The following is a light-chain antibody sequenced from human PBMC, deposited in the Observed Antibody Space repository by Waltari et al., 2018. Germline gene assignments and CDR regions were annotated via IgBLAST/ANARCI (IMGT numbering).Light chain of an antibody. V-gene: IGKV3-15*01. CDR3: QQYKEWPPVT. J-gene: IGKJ4*02. Sequence: EIVMTQSPATLSVSPGQRATLSCRASQSITTDIAWYQQKPGQAPRLLIYGASTRDTGGPDRFTGRGSGTQFTLTISSLQSEDVAVYFCQQYKEWPPVTFGGGTRVEIK. CDR1: QSITTD. CDR2: GAS.